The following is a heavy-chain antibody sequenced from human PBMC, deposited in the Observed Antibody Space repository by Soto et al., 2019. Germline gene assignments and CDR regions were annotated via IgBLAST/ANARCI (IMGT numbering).Heavy chain of an antibody. J-gene: IGHJ6*03. V-gene: IGHV4-34*01. D-gene: IGHD6-13*01. Sequence: SETLSLTCAVYGGSFSGYYWSWIRQPPGKGLEWIGEINHSGSTNYNPSLKSRVTISVDTSKNQFSLKLSSVTAADTAVYYCARDGHSSPRWNYYYYMDVWGKGTTVTVSS. CDR3: ARDGHSSPRWNYYYYMDV. CDR1: GGSFSGYY. CDR2: INHSGST.